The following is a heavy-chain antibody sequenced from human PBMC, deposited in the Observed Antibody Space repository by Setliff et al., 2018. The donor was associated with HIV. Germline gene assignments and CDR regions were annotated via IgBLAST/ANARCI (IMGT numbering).Heavy chain of an antibody. CDR1: GGSFSDYY. V-gene: IGHV4-34*01. CDR2: INHSGRT. Sequence: PSETLSLTCAVYGGSFSDYYWSWIRQPPGKGLEWIGEINHSGRTIQSPSLKSRVNISVETSKNQFSLRVNSVTAAVTAFYYCAGGFSGDYVFTAYMDAWGQGTTFTVSS. J-gene: IGHJ6*03. CDR3: AGGFSGDYVFTAYMDA. D-gene: IGHD3-3*01.